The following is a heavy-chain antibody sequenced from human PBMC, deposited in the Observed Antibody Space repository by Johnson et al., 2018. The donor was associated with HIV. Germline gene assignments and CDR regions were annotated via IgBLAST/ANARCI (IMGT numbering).Heavy chain of an antibody. CDR1: GFTVSSNY. CDR3: ARDGRDGYNYRWLWGAFDI. V-gene: IGHV3-66*01. J-gene: IGHJ3*02. CDR2: IYSGGST. D-gene: IGHD5-24*01. Sequence: EVQLVESGGGLVQPGRSLRLSCAASGFTVSSNYMTWVRQAPGKGLEWVSVIYSGGSTYYADSVKGRFTISRDNSKNTLYLQMNSLRAEDTAVYYCARDGRDGYNYRWLWGAFDIWGQGTMVTVS.